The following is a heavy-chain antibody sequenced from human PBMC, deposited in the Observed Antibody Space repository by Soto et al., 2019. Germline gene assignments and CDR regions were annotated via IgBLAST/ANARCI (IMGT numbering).Heavy chain of an antibody. CDR2: ISGSGGST. J-gene: IGHJ4*02. CDR3: AKASGWFGEFDY. D-gene: IGHD3-10*01. Sequence: EVQLLESGGGLVQPGGSLRLSCAASGFTFSSYAMSWVRQAPGKGLEWVSAISGSGGSTYYADSVKGRYTISRDNTKNTLYLQMNSLRAEDTAVYYCAKASGWFGEFDYWGQGTLVTVSS. V-gene: IGHV3-23*01. CDR1: GFTFSSYA.